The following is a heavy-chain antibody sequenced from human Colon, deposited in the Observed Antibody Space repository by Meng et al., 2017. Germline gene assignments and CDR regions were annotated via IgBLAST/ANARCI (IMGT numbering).Heavy chain of an antibody. CDR1: GGSVISNSYY. D-gene: IGHD5-12*01. V-gene: IGHV4-61*01. CDR3: VRDSGYDKNWFDP. Sequence: VQLQESGPGLVRPSETLSLTCTVSGGSVISNSYYWSWIRQPPGKGLEWIGFIYYSGSTNYNPSLKSRVTISVDTSKNQFSLKVSSVTAADTAVYYCVRDSGYDKNWFDPWGQGTLVIVSS. CDR2: IYYSGST. J-gene: IGHJ5*02.